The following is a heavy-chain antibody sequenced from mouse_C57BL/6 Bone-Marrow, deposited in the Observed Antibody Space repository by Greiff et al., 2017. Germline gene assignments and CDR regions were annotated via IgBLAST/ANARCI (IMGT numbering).Heavy chain of an antibody. Sequence: VQLQQSGAELVRPGASVKLSCTASGFNFNDYSMHWVTQSPEQGLEWIGWIDPENGDTEYASNFQGKDTITADTASNTAYLQLSRLKSEDTAVYYCTGGNYLAGFDYWGQGTLVTVSA. J-gene: IGHJ3*01. D-gene: IGHD2-1*01. CDR1: GFNFNDYS. CDR3: TGGNYLAGFDY. CDR2: IDPENGDT. V-gene: IGHV14-4*01.